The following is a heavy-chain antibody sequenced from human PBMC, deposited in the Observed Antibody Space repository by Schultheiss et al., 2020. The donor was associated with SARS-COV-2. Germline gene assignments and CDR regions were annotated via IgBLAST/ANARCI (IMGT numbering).Heavy chain of an antibody. CDR1: GFTVSSNY. D-gene: IGHD1-26*01. CDR2: ISSSSSYI. J-gene: IGHJ4*02. Sequence: GGSLRLSCAASGFTVSSNYMSWVRQAPGKGLEWVSSISSSSSYIYYADSVKGRFTISRDNAKNSLYLQMNSLRAEDTAVYYCARDLRVGATTGDYWGQGTLVTVSS. V-gene: IGHV3-21*04. CDR3: ARDLRVGATTGDY.